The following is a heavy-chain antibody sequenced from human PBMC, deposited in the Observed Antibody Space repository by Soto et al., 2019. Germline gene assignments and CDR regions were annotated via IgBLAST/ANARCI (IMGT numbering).Heavy chain of an antibody. CDR2: IYRGGTT. V-gene: IGHV3-53*02. Sequence: DVQLVETGGGLIQPGGSLRLSCAASGFSVSGDYMNWVRQGAGKGLEWVSVIYRGGTTYDADSVRGRFTISRDDSANPLFLQMNSLRAEDTAVYYCARATEWNALDIWGQGTMVTVSS. J-gene: IGHJ3*02. CDR1: GFSVSGDY. D-gene: IGHD3-3*01. CDR3: ARATEWNALDI.